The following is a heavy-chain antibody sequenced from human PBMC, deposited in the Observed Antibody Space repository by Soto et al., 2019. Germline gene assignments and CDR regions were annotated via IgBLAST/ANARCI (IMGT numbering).Heavy chain of an antibody. J-gene: IGHJ6*02. Sequence: GASVKVSCKASGYTFTSYGISWVRQAPGQGLEWMGWINPNSGGTNYAQKFQGWVTMTRDTSISTAYMELSRLRSDDTAVYYCARGGTGFLEWLLYGMDVWGQGTTVTVSS. CDR3: ARGGTGFLEWLLYGMDV. CDR1: GYTFTSYG. V-gene: IGHV1-2*04. CDR2: INPNSGGT. D-gene: IGHD3-3*01.